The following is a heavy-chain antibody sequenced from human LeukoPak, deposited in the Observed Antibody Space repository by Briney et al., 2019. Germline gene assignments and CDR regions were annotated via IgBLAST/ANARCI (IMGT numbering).Heavy chain of an antibody. D-gene: IGHD3-22*01. Sequence: ASVKVSCKASGGTFSSYTISWVRQAPGQGLKWMGRIIPILGIANYAQKFQGRVTITADKSTSTAYVELSSLRSEDTAVYYCARGRYYDSNPMDVWGQGTTVTVSS. CDR2: IIPILGIA. CDR1: GGTFSSYT. V-gene: IGHV1-69*02. CDR3: ARGRYYDSNPMDV. J-gene: IGHJ6*02.